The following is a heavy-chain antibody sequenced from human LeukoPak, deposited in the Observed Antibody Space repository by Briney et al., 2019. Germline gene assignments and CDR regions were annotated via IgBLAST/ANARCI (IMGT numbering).Heavy chain of an antibody. V-gene: IGHV4-59*08. CDR1: GGSISSYY. CDR3: ARGYCSGGSCYRYYFDY. J-gene: IGHJ4*02. D-gene: IGHD2-15*01. Sequence: SETLSLTCTVSGGSISSYYWSWIWQPPGQGLEWNGYIYYSGSTNYNPSLKSRVTISVDTSKNQFSLKLSSVTAADTAVYYCARGYCSGGSCYRYYFDYWGQGTLVTVSS. CDR2: IYYSGST.